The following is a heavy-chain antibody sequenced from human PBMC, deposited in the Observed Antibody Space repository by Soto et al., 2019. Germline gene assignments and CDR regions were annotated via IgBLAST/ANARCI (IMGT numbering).Heavy chain of an antibody. CDR3: AVYQLQRNSSYYYGMDV. V-gene: IGHV3-23*01. CDR2: ISGSGGST. CDR1: GFTFSSYA. J-gene: IGHJ6*02. D-gene: IGHD2-2*01. Sequence: GGSLRLSCAASGFTFSSYAMSWVRQAPGKGLEWVSAISGSGGSTYYADSVKGRFTISRDNSKNTLYLQMNSLRAEDTAVYYCAVYQLQRNSSYYYGMDVWGQGTTVTVSS.